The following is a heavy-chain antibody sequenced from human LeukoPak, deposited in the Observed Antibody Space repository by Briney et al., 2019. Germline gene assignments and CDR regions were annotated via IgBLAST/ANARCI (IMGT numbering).Heavy chain of an antibody. CDR3: ARYSGLGVPDF. CDR2: KYYRSKWYN. D-gene: IGHD2-21*01. CDR1: GDSVSSNSAS. V-gene: IGHV6-1*01. J-gene: IGHJ4*02. Sequence: SQTLSLTCAISGDSVSSNSASWNWIRHSPSRGLEWLGRKYYRSKWYNDYAVSVRGRITVNADTSKNQFSLLINSLIPVGTAVYLFARYSGLGVPDFWGQGTLVTVSS.